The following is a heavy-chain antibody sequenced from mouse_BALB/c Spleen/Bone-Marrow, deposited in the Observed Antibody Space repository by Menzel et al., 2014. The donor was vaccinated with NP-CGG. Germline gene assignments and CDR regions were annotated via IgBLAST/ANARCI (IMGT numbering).Heavy chain of an antibody. V-gene: IGHV1-84*02. CDR1: GYTFTDYY. J-gene: IGHJ4*01. D-gene: IGHD3-1*01. CDR2: IYPGSGST. Sequence: LQESGPELVKPGASVKIFCKASGYTFTDYYINWVKQKPGQGLEWIGWIYPGSGSTKYNEKFKGKATLTVDTSPSTAYMQLSSLTSEDTAVYFCANLGRYAMDYWGQGTSVTVSS. CDR3: ANLGRYAMDY.